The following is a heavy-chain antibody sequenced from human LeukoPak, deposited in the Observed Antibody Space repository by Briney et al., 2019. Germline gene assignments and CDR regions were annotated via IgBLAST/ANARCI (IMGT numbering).Heavy chain of an antibody. CDR1: GGSMKSYY. CDR3: ARAPNGFGAFDI. CDR2: IYYSGST. D-gene: IGHD2-8*01. J-gene: IGHJ3*02. Sequence: SETLSLTCTVSGGSMKSYYWVWIRQPPGKGLEWIGYIYYSGSTDYNPSLKSRVTISVDTSKNQFSLKMSSVTAADTAVYYCARAPNGFGAFDIWGPGTMVTVSS. V-gene: IGHV4-59*01.